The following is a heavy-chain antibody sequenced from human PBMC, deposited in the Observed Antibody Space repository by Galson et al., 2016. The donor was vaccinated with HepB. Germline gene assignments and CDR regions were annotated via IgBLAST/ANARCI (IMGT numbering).Heavy chain of an antibody. J-gene: IGHJ4*02. CDR1: GFSFSAYW. V-gene: IGHV3-74*01. D-gene: IGHD3-22*01. Sequence: SLRLSCAASGFSFSAYWMHWVRQPTGKGLVWVSRISSDGRSTSYADSVKGRFTISRDNAQNTLYLQMNSLRAEDTAVYFCARVGGTSYENSAYLPHWGQGTLVTVSP. CDR3: ARVGGTSYENSAYLPH. CDR2: ISSDGRST.